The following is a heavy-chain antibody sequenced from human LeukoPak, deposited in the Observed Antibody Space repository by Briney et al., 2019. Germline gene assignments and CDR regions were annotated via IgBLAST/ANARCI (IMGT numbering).Heavy chain of an antibody. CDR2: IWYDGSNK. CDR3: AGAEGWLQPLDY. V-gene: IGHV3-33*01. J-gene: IGHJ4*02. D-gene: IGHD5-24*01. Sequence: PGRSLRLSCAASGFTFSSYGMHWVRQAPGKGGEGVAVIWYDGSNKYYADSVKGRFTISRDNSKNTLYLQMNTLRAEDTAVYYCAGAEGWLQPLDYWGQGTLVTVSS. CDR1: GFTFSSYG.